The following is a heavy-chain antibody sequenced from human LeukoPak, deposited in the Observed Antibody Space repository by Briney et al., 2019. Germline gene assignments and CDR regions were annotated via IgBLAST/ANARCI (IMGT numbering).Heavy chain of an antibody. D-gene: IGHD6-19*01. CDR2: VYYSGTT. CDR3: ANLVIHTSSGWHLDS. V-gene: IGHV4-59*01. Sequence: SETLSLTCTASRGSITTYYWSWIRQPPGKGLEWLGYVYYSGTTDYNPSLKSRISMSVDTSRNQFSLNLNSVTAADTAFYYCANLVIHTSSGWHLDSWGQGTLVTVSS. J-gene: IGHJ4*02. CDR1: RGSITTYY.